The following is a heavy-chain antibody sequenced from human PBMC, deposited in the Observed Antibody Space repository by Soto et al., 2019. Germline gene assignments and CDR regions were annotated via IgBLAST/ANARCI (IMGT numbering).Heavy chain of an antibody. D-gene: IGHD2-2*01. CDR3: ARASPCSSTSCPYAFDI. CDR2: INPNSGGT. J-gene: IGHJ3*02. CDR1: GGTFSSYA. V-gene: IGHV1-2*04. Sequence: ASVKVSCKASGGTFSSYAISWVRQAPGQGLEWMGWINPNSGGTNYAQKFQGWVTMTRDTSISTAYMELSRLRSDDTAVYYCARASPCSSTSCPYAFDIWGQGTMVTVSS.